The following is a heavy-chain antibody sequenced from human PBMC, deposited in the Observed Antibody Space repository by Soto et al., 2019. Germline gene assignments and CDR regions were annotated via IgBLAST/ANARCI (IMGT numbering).Heavy chain of an antibody. CDR3: ARARLVVEGRFDY. CDR2: ISSTATYT. V-gene: IGHV3-11*06. Sequence: GGSLRLSCASSGFSFSDYYMNWIRQAPGKGLEWLSYISSTATYTNYADSVRGRFTISRDSAKNSLYLDMNGLRAEDTAVYYCARARLVVEGRFDYWGQGTLVTVSS. D-gene: IGHD3-22*01. J-gene: IGHJ4*02. CDR1: GFSFSDYY.